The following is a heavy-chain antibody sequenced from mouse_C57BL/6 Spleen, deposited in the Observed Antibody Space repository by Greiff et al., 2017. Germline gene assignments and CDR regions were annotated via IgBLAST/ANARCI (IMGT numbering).Heavy chain of an antibody. J-gene: IGHJ1*03. Sequence: VKLQESGAELVKPGASVKISCKASGYAFSSYWMNWVKQRPGKGLEWIGQIYPGDGDTNYNGKFKGKATLTADKSSSTAYMQLSSLTSEDSAVYFCARSTMVTTRYFDVWGTGTTVTVSS. D-gene: IGHD2-2*01. V-gene: IGHV1-80*01. CDR3: ARSTMVTTRYFDV. CDR1: GYAFSSYW. CDR2: IYPGDGDT.